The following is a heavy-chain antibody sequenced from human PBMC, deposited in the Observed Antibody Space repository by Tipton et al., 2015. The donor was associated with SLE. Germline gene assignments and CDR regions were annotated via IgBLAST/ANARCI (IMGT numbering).Heavy chain of an antibody. Sequence: SLRLSCTASVFTFSNYNMNWVRQAPGKGLEWISYISTSSSTIFYADSVKGRFTISRDNAKNSLYLQMNSLRAEDTAIYYCARDVSVVIPVTIDDGDDSWGQGTPVTVSS. CDR2: ISTSSSTI. D-gene: IGHD2-2*02. V-gene: IGHV3-48*01. CDR3: ARDVSVVIPVTIDDGDDS. CDR1: VFTFSNYN. J-gene: IGHJ5*01.